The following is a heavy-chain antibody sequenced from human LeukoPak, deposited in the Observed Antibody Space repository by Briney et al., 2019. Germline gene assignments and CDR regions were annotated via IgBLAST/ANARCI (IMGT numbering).Heavy chain of an antibody. CDR2: INPNSGGT. D-gene: IGHD1-14*01. CDR1: GYTFTGYY. CDR3: ARGPHYYYYYMDV. J-gene: IGHJ6*03. Sequence: ASVKVSCKASGYTFTGYYMHWARQAPGQGLEWMGWINPNSGGTNYAQKFQGRVTMTRDTSISTAYMELSRLRSDDTAVYYCARGPHYYYYYMDVWGKGTTVTVSS. V-gene: IGHV1-2*02.